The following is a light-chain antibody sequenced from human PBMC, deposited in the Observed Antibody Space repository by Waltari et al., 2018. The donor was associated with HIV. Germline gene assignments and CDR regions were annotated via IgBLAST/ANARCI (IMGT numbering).Light chain of an antibody. CDR3: AAWGNSLSLL. J-gene: IGLJ2*01. Sequence: QSVLTQPPSASGNPGQRVSISCSGTCSNIGSYHVNWYQRLPGTAPKLLLYRNHQRPSGVPDRFAGSKSGTSAALAISGLRSEDEADYYCAAWGNSLSLLFGGGTKLTVL. CDR2: RNH. V-gene: IGLV1-47*01. CDR1: CSNIGSYH.